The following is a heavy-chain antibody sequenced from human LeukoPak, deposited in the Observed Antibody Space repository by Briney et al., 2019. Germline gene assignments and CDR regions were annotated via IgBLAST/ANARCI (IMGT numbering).Heavy chain of an antibody. Sequence: GGSLRLSCAASGLTFSSYWMHWVRQVPGEGPVWVSRINGDGSITNYADSVKGRFTISRDNAKNVLYLQMNSLRVEDTAVYYCAKGHTTIFGVVIRNHYYMDVWGKGTTVTVSS. V-gene: IGHV3-74*01. D-gene: IGHD3-3*01. CDR3: AKGHTTIFGVVIRNHYYMDV. CDR2: INGDGSIT. CDR1: GLTFSSYW. J-gene: IGHJ6*03.